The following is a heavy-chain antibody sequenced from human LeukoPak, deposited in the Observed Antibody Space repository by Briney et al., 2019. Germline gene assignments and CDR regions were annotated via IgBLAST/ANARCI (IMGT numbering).Heavy chain of an antibody. CDR1: GYTFTGYY. V-gene: IGHV1-2*02. Sequence: ASVKVSCKASGYTFTGYYMHWVRQAPGQGLEWMGWTNPNSGGTNYAQKFQGRVTMTRDTSISTAYMELSRLRSDDTAVYYCARDLWFGELLQRSGFDYWGQGTLVTVSS. CDR3: ARDLWFGELLQRSGFDY. CDR2: TNPNSGGT. J-gene: IGHJ4*02. D-gene: IGHD3-10*01.